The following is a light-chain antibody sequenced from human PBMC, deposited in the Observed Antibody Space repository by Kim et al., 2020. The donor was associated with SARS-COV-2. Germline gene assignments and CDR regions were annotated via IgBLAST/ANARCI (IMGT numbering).Light chain of an antibody. J-gene: IGLJ3*02. CDR3: QTWGTGIQWV. Sequence: SVKLTCTLSRGHSSYAIAWHQQQPEKGPRYLMKLNSDGSHSKGDGIPDRFSGSSSGAERYLTISSLQSEDEADYYCQTWGTGIQWVFGGGTQLTVL. CDR1: RGHSSYA. CDR2: LNSDGSH. V-gene: IGLV4-69*01.